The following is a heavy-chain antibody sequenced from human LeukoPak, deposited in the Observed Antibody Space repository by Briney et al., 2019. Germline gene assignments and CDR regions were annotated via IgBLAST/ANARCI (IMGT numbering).Heavy chain of an antibody. Sequence: ASVKVSCKASGYTFSDYYFHWVRQAPGQGLEWMGWLNPNTGGTNYSQNFQGRVTMTRETSISTAFMELRRLTSDDTAVYYCARNDFGVVGPWGQGTLVTVSS. D-gene: IGHD3-3*01. CDR1: GYTFSDYY. CDR3: ARNDFGVVGP. J-gene: IGHJ5*02. V-gene: IGHV1-2*02. CDR2: LNPNTGGT.